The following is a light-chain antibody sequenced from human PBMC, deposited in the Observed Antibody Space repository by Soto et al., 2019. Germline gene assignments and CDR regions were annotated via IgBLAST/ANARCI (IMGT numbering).Light chain of an antibody. CDR2: EVR. V-gene: IGLV2-14*01. CDR1: SSDVGGYNF. J-gene: IGLJ2*01. CDR3: SSYTSSNTLVV. Sequence: QPVLTQPASMSGSPGQSITISCTGTSSDVGGYNFVSWYQQHPGKAPKLMIYEVRNRPSGVSDRFSGSKSGDTASLTISGLQAEDEADYYCSSYTSSNTLVVFGGGTKLTVL.